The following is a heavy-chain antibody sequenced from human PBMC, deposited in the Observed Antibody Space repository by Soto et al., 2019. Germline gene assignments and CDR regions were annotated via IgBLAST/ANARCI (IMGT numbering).Heavy chain of an antibody. D-gene: IGHD6-13*01. J-gene: IGHJ5*02. CDR3: ARSVQQLVRPNWFDP. CDR2: IIPIFGTA. V-gene: IGHV1-69*13. CDR1: GGTFSSYA. Sequence: SVKVSCKASGGTFSSYAISCVRQAPGQGLEWMGGIIPIFGTANYAQKFQGRVTITADESTSTAYMELSSLRSEDTAVYYCARSVQQLVRPNWFDPWGQGTLVTVSS.